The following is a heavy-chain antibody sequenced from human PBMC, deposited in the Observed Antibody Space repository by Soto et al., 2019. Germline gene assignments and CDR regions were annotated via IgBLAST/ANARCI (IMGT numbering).Heavy chain of an antibody. CDR2: INAGNGNT. V-gene: IGHV1-3*05. CDR1: GYTFTSYA. CDR3: ARSIVVVTALDY. D-gene: IGHD2-21*02. J-gene: IGHJ4*02. Sequence: QVQLVQSGAEEKKPGASVKVSCKASGYTFTSYAMLWVRQAPGQRLEWMGWINAGNGNTKYSQKFQGRVIITRDTSASTAYMELSSLRSEDTAVYYCARSIVVVTALDYWGQGTLVTVSS.